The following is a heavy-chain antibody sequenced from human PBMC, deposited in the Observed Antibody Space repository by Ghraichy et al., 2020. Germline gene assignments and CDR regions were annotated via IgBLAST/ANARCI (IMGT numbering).Heavy chain of an antibody. D-gene: IGHD2-2*01. J-gene: IGHJ4*02. CDR3: ARGGRVCSSTSCYRYRFVDY. Sequence: GSLSLTCAVYGGSFSGYYWSWIRQPPGKGLEWIGEINHSGSTNYNPSLKSRVTISVDTSKNQFSLKLSSVTAADTAVYYCARGGRVCSSTSCYRYRFVDYWGQGTLVTVSS. CDR1: GGSFSGYY. V-gene: IGHV4-34*01. CDR2: INHSGST.